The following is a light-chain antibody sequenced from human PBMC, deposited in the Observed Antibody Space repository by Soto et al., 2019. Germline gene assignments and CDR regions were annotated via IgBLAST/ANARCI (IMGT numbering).Light chain of an antibody. Sequence: VLTQDASVTGSPGWMFTLTCASSTGTVTSGHYPYWFQQNPGQAPRTLIYDTSKRQSSAPARFSASLLGGKAALTLSGAMPEDESDYYSLIYYRALGVFGAGTKVTVL. CDR3: LIYYRALGV. J-gene: IGLJ1*01. CDR2: DTS. V-gene: IGLV7-46*01. CDR1: TGTVTSGHY.